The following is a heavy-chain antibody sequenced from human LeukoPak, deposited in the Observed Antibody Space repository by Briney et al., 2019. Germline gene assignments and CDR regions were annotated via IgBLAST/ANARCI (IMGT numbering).Heavy chain of an antibody. J-gene: IGHJ6*02. CDR3: ARDEYCSSSTTCTYYGMDV. V-gene: IGHV3-48*02. D-gene: IGHD2/OR15-2a*01. CDR1: GFTFSSYA. Sequence: PGGSLRLSCAASGFTFSSYAMNWVRQAPGKGLEWVSYIGTSPSTIYYADSVKGRFTISRDSVKNSLYLQMNSLRDEDTAVYYCARDEYCSSSTTCTYYGMDVWGQGTTVTVSS. CDR2: IGTSPSTI.